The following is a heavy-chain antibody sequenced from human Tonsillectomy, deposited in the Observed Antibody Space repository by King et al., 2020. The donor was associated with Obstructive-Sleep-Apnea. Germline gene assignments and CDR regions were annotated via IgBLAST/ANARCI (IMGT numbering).Heavy chain of an antibody. Sequence: DVQLVQSGGGLVQPGGSLRLSCAASGFSFRRFWMTWVRQAPGKGLEWVASLKEDGSEKYYVDSVKGRFTMSRDNAQSSLYLQMNSLRVDDTAVYYCATSDDYGDYRPFDFWGQGTLVTVSS. D-gene: IGHD4-17*01. J-gene: IGHJ4*02. CDR3: ATSDDYGDYRPFDF. V-gene: IGHV3-7*03. CDR1: GFSFRRFW. CDR2: LKEDGSEK.